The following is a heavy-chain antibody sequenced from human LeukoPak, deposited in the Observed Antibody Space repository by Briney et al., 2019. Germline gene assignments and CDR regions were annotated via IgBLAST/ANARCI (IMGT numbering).Heavy chain of an antibody. V-gene: IGHV3-48*04. D-gene: IGHD4-17*01. J-gene: IGHJ4*02. CDR3: ARLYGDYFDY. Sequence: GGSLRLSCAASGFPFNSYVMTWIRQAPGKGLEWVSYISSRSSTIYYADSVKGRFTISRDNAKKSLYLQMNSLRAEDTAVYYCARLYGDYFDYWGQGTLVTVSS. CDR2: ISSRSSTI. CDR1: GFPFNSYV.